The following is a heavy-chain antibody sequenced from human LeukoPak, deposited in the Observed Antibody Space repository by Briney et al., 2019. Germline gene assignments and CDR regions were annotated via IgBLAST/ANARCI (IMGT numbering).Heavy chain of an antibody. Sequence: GGSLRLSCAASGFTFSIYWMHWVRQTPGKGLVWVSRINSDGSSTSYADSVKGRFTISRDNAKNTLYLQMNSLRAEDTAVYYCARVGYSYGLYYYMDVWGKGTTVTISS. CDR3: ARVGYSYGLYYYMDV. D-gene: IGHD5-18*01. V-gene: IGHV3-74*01. CDR2: INSDGSST. CDR1: GFTFSIYW. J-gene: IGHJ6*03.